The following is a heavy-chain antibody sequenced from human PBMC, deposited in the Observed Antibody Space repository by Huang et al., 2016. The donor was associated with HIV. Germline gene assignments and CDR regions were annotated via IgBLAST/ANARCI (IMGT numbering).Heavy chain of an antibody. Sequence: EVQLVQSGAEVKKPGESLKISCKGSGYSFTNYWIGWVRHMPGKGMEWMGIIYPDDADTRYSRSFEGQCTISVDKSVTTAYLQWRSLKASDTAIYYCTTYSVSSRYFDYWGQGTLVIVSS. V-gene: IGHV5-51*01. CDR3: TTYSVSSRYFDY. CDR1: GYSFTNYW. J-gene: IGHJ4*02. CDR2: IYPDDADT. D-gene: IGHD1-26*01.